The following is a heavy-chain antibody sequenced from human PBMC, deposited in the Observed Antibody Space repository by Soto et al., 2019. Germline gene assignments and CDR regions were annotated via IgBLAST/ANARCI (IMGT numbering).Heavy chain of an antibody. CDR3: ARDSFGDYGLPRDWFDP. D-gene: IGHD4-17*01. CDR1: GYTFTSYG. V-gene: IGHV1-18*01. J-gene: IGHJ5*02. Sequence: QVQLVQSGAEVKKPGASVKVSCKASGYTFTSYGISWVRQAPGHGLEWMGWISAYNGNTNYAPKLQGRVTMTTDTSTRTAYMERRSMRSDDTAVYYCARDSFGDYGLPRDWFDPWGQGTLVTVSS. CDR2: ISAYNGNT.